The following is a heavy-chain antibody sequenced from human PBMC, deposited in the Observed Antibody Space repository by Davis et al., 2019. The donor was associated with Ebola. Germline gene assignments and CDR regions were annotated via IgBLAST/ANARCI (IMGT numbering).Heavy chain of an antibody. CDR3: AKDGYSSSPYYGMDV. D-gene: IGHD6-13*01. CDR2: ISWNSGSI. Sequence: GGSLRLSCAASGCTFSSYAMSWVRQAPGKGLEWVSGISWNSGSIGYADSVKGRFTISRDNAKNSLYLQMNSLRAEDTALYYCAKDGYSSSPYYGMDVWGQGTTVIVSS. J-gene: IGHJ6*02. V-gene: IGHV3-9*01. CDR1: GCTFSSYA.